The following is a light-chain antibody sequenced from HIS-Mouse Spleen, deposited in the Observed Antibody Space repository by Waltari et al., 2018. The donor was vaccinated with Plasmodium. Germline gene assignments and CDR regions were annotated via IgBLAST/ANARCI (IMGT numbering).Light chain of an antibody. CDR3: SSYAGSNNLV. V-gene: IGLV2-8*01. J-gene: IGLJ2*01. CDR2: AVS. CDR1: RSEVGSYNY. Sequence: QSALTQPPSASGSPGPSVTISCTGSRSEVGSYNYVSWYQQHPGKPPKLMIYAVSKRPSGVPDRFSGSKSGNTASLTVSGLQAEDEADYYCSSYAGSNNLVFGGGTKLTVL.